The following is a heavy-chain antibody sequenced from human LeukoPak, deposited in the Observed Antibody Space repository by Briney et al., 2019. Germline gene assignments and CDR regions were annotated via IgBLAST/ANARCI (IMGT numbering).Heavy chain of an antibody. CDR2: INPNSGGT. CDR3: ARMDLDGGDSIGFDS. J-gene: IGHJ5*01. D-gene: IGHD2-21*02. CDR1: GYTFTGYY. V-gene: IGHV1-2*02. Sequence: GASVKVSCKASGYTFTGYYMHWVRQAPGQGLEWMGWINPNSGGTNYAQKFQGRVTMTRDRSINTVYMELSRLTSDDTAVYYCARMDLDGGDSIGFDSWGQGTLVTVSS.